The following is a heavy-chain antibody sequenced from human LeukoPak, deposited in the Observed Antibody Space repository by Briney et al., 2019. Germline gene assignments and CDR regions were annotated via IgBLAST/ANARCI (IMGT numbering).Heavy chain of an antibody. CDR2: ISATDGST. V-gene: IGHV3-23*01. Sequence: GGSLRLSCEASGFTFASYAMTWVRQAPGKGLEWVSSISATDGSTYYAYSVRSRFTISRDNTKNTLFLQMSSLRAEDTALYYCVACSSASCYGDRFDPWGQGTLVTVSS. D-gene: IGHD2-2*01. CDR1: GFTFASYA. J-gene: IGHJ5*02. CDR3: VACSSASCYGDRFDP.